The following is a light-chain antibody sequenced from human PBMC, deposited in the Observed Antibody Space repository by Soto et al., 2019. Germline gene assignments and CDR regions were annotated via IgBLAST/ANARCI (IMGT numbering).Light chain of an antibody. Sequence: DIQMTQSPSTLSASVGDRVTITCRASQTINTWLAWYQQKPGKAPKLLIYRASNLVSGVPSRFSGSGSGTEFTLTICSLQPDDFSIYHCQQYETFSGTFGPGTKVDI. CDR1: QTINTW. V-gene: IGKV1-5*03. CDR3: QQYETFSGT. CDR2: RAS. J-gene: IGKJ3*01.